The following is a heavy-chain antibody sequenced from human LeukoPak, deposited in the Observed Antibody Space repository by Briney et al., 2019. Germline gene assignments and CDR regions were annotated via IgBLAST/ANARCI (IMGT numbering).Heavy chain of an antibody. CDR1: GFTFSSYG. J-gene: IGHJ4*02. D-gene: IGHD1-1*01. CDR3: AKVRGMANWNDGYYFDY. Sequence: GGSLRLSCAASGFTFSSYGMHWVRQAPGKGLEWVAFIRYDGSNKYYADSVKGRFTISRDNSKNTLYLQMNSLRAEDTAVYYCAKVRGMANWNDGYYFDYWGQGTLVTVSS. CDR2: IRYDGSNK. V-gene: IGHV3-30*02.